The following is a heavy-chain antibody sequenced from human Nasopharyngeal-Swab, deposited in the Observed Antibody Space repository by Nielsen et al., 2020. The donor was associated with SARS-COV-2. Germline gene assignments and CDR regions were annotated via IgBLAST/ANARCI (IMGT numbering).Heavy chain of an antibody. D-gene: IGHD4-17*01. Sequence: GESLKISYAGSAFTFSDYYMSWIRQAPGKGLEWVSYISNSGDIIYYADSVKGRFTISRDNAKNSLYLQMNSLRAEDTAVYYCARPVHYAPVYYAMDLWGQGTTVTVS. CDR3: ARPVHYAPVYYAMDL. CDR1: AFTFSDYY. CDR2: ISNSGDII. J-gene: IGHJ6*02. V-gene: IGHV3-11*04.